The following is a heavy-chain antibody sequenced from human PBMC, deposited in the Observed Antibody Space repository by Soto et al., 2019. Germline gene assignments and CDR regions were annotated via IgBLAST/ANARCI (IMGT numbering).Heavy chain of an antibody. CDR1: GYTFTSYA. V-gene: IGHV1-3*01. CDR3: ARAGYDSSGYYYRAHMYYYGMDV. Sequence: GASVKVSCKASGYTFTSYAMHWVRQAPGQRIEWMGWINAGNGNTKYSQKFKGRVPITRDTSASTAYMELSSLRSEDTALYYCARAGYDSSGYYYRAHMYYYGMDVWGQGTTVTVSS. CDR2: INAGNGNT. J-gene: IGHJ6*02. D-gene: IGHD3-22*01.